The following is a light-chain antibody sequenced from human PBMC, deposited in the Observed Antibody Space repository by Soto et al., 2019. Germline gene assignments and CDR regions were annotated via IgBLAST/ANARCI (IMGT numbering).Light chain of an antibody. CDR1: QGISNW. CDR3: QQANSFPFT. J-gene: IGKJ3*01. V-gene: IGKV1-12*02. Sequence: DLQMTQSPSSVSASVGDTVTITCRASQGISNWLAWYQHKPGKAPKFLIYGASTLQNGVPSRFSGSAFGTDFTLTISSLQPEDFATYFCQQANSFPFTFGPGTKVEIK. CDR2: GAS.